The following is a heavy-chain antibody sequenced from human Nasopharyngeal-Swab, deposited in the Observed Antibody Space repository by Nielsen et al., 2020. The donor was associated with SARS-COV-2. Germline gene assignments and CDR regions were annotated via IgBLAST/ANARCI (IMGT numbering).Heavy chain of an antibody. J-gene: IGHJ4*02. CDR3: AKEGIVGGSPLLVCFDC. CDR1: GFTFSSYP. D-gene: IGHD1-26*01. V-gene: IGHV3-30*04. CDR2: ISYGGGDE. Sequence: GESLKISCEASGFTFSSYPMQWVRRAPGKGLEWVSVISYGGGDEHYADSVKGRLTISRDNSKNTLYLQMNSLRAEDTAVYYCAKEGIVGGSPLLVCFDCWGQGTLVTVSS.